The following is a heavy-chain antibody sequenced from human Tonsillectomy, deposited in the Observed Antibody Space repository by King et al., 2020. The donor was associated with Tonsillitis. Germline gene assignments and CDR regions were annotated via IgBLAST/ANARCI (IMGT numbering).Heavy chain of an antibody. CDR3: SREMSQQLVLGFDY. CDR2: IRSKAYGGTT. D-gene: IGHD6-13*01. CDR1: GFTFGDYA. V-gene: IGHV3-49*03. J-gene: IGHJ4*02. Sequence: VQLVESGGGLVQPGRSLRLSCTASGFTFGDYAMSWFRQAPGKGLEWVGFIRSKAYGGTTEYAASGKGRFTISSDDTKSIAYLQMNSLKTEDTAVYYCSREMSQQLVLGFDYWGQGTLVTVSS.